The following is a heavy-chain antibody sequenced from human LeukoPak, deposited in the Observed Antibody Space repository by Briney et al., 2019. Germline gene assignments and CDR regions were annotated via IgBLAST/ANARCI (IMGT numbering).Heavy chain of an antibody. J-gene: IGHJ4*02. CDR1: GFTFTNYW. V-gene: IGHV3-74*01. CDR3: ARRSPGVNYYDNSGYYPY. CDR2: LPPDELDI. Sequence: GGSLRLSCAASGFTFTNYWMHWVRQAPGMGLVWVSRLPPDELDIIYADSVKGRFTISRDNAKNPLYLQMNSLRAEDTAVYYCARRSPGVNYYDNSGYYPYWGQGTLVTVSS. D-gene: IGHD3-22*01.